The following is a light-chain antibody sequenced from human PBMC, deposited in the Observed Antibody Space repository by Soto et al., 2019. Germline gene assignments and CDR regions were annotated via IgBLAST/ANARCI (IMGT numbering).Light chain of an antibody. J-gene: IGLJ3*02. V-gene: IGLV1-44*01. CDR1: SSNLGSNT. CDR3: AAWDDSLNGSWV. Sequence: QSVLTQPHSASGTPGQRVTISCSGSSSNLGSNTVNWYQQLPGTAPKLLIYSNNQRPSGVPDRFSGSKSGTSASLAISGLQSEDEADYYCAAWDDSLNGSWVFGGGTKLTVL. CDR2: SNN.